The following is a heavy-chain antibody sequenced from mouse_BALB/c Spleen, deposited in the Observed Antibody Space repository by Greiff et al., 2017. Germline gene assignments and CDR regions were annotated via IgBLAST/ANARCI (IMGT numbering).Heavy chain of an antibody. Sequence: VQLQQSGTVLARPGASVKMSCKASGYTFTSYWMHWVKQRPGQGLEWIGYINPSSGYTEYNQKFKDKTTLTADKSSSTAYMQLSSLTSEDSAVYYCASYGCAWFAYWGQGTLVTVSA. D-gene: IGHD1-1*01. CDR2: INPSSGYT. CDR1: GYTFTSYW. V-gene: IGHV1-4*02. CDR3: ASYGCAWFAY. J-gene: IGHJ3*01.